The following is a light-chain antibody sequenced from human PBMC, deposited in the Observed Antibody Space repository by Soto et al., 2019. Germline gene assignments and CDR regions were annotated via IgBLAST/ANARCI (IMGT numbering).Light chain of an antibody. V-gene: IGKV3-15*01. Sequence: EMVMTQSPATLSVSPGERATLSCRASQSVSSNLAWYQQKPGQAPRLLIYGASTRATGIPARFSGSGSGTEFTLTISRLQSEDFEVYYCQQYNNWSKTFGQGTKVEIK. CDR2: GAS. CDR3: QQYNNWSKT. CDR1: QSVSSN. J-gene: IGKJ1*01.